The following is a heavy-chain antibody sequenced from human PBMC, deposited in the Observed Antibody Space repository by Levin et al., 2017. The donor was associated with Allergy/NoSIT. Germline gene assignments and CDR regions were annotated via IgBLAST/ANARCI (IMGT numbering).Heavy chain of an antibody. V-gene: IGHV3-49*03. CDR3: TRWSSADY. CDR1: GFTFGDYS. Sequence: GESLKISCRTSGFTFGDYSMSWLRQAPGKGLEWVGFIRSKSSGGTAEYAASVKGRFNISRDDSKSVVYLQMNSLKIEDTGVYFCTRWSSADYWGQGTQVNVSS. D-gene: IGHD3-10*01. CDR2: IRSKSSGGTA. J-gene: IGHJ4*02.